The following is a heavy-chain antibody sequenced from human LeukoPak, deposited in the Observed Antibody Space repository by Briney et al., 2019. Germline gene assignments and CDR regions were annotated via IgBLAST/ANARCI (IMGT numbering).Heavy chain of an antibody. CDR2: INHSGST. Sequence: SETLSLTCAVYGGSFSGYYWSWIRQPPGKGLEWIGEINHSGSTNYNPSLKSRVTISVDTSKNQFSLKLSSVTAADTAVYYCARGPSELQYFDWLIVFDYWGQGTLVTVSS. D-gene: IGHD3-9*01. CDR3: ARGPSELQYFDWLIVFDY. CDR1: GGSFSGYY. V-gene: IGHV4-34*01. J-gene: IGHJ4*02.